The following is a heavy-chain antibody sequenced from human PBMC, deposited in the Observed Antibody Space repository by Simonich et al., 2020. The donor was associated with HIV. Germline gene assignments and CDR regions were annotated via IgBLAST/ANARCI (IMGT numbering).Heavy chain of an antibody. J-gene: IGHJ6*03. CDR1: RYTFTGYY. V-gene: IGHV1-2*02. D-gene: IGHD3-22*01. CDR3: ARAPIDYFDTSGYLGGYMDV. CDR2: GNPNVGVP. Sequence: QVQLVQSGAEVKKPGASVKVSCKASRYTFTGYYIHWVRQAPGQGLEVRGVGNPNVGVPNNAKKVQGRVTRTRDTSISAAYMELSRLRSDDTAVYYCARAPIDYFDTSGYLGGYMDVWGKGTTVTVSS.